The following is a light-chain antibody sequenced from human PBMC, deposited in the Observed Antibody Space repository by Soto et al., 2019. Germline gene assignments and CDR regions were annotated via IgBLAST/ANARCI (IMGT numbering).Light chain of an antibody. Sequence: PGGRATLSCRASQSVRSNLDWYQQKPGQAPRHLIYDATTRATGIPARFNGSGSGTEFTLSISSLQSEDIAVYYCQQYNSWPPITFGQGTRLEIK. J-gene: IGKJ5*01. V-gene: IGKV3-15*01. CDR3: QQYNSWPPIT. CDR2: DAT. CDR1: QSVRSN.